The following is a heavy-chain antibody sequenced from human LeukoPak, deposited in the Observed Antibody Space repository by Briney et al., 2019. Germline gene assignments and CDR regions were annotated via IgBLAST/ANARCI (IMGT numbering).Heavy chain of an antibody. CDR2: IYSGGST. D-gene: IGHD6-19*01. J-gene: IGHJ4*02. CDR3: ARGYSSGYYFDY. CDR1: GFTVSSNY. V-gene: IGHV3-66*01. Sequence: EGSLRLSCAASGFTVSSNYMSWVRQAPGKGLEWVSVIYSGGSTYYADSVKGRFTISRDNSKNTLYLQMNSLRAEDTAVYYCARGYSSGYYFDYWGQGTLVTISS.